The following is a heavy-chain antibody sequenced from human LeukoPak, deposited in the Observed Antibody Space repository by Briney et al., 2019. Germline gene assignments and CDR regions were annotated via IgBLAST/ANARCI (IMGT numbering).Heavy chain of an antibody. CDR2: IKYDGSAT. CDR3: VSGSLQSGYNLDY. Sequence: GGSLRLSCAASGFTFSNYWMHWIRQVPGEGLVWVSHIKYDGSATNYADSVKGRFTISRDNAKNTLYLQMNSLRAEDTAVYYCVSGSLQSGYNLDYWGQGALVTVSS. J-gene: IGHJ4*02. D-gene: IGHD3-3*01. CDR1: GFTFSNYW. V-gene: IGHV3-74*01.